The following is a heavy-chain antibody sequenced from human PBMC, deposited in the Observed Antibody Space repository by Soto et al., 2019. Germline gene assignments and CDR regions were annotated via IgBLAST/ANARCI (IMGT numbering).Heavy chain of an antibody. J-gene: IGHJ6*02. CDR3: ARETRFVVVTATSYYYYGMDV. V-gene: IGHV3-48*02. Sequence: PGGSLRLSCAASGFTFDDYAMHWVRQAPGKGLEWVSGISRSSGSIDYADSVKGRFTISRDNAKNSLYLQMNSLRDEDTAVYYCARETRFVVVTATSYYYYGMDVWGQGTTVTVSS. CDR2: ISRSSGSI. D-gene: IGHD2-21*02. CDR1: GFTFDDYA.